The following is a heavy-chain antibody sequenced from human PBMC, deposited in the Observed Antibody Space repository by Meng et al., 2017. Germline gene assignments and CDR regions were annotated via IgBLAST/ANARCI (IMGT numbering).Heavy chain of an antibody. V-gene: IGHV3-74*01. Sequence: GESLKISCAASGFTFSSYWMHWVRQAPGKGLVWVSRINSDGSSISCADSVQGRFTISRDNAKNTLFLQMNSLRADDTAVYSCARGGGWTGSFRAGFDLWGRGTLVTVSS. CDR3: ARGGGWTGSFRAGFDL. J-gene: IGHJ2*01. CDR2: INSDGSSI. CDR1: GFTFSSYW. D-gene: IGHD3/OR15-3a*01.